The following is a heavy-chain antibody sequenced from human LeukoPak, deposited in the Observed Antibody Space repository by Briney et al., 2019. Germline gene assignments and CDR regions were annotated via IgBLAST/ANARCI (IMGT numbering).Heavy chain of an antibody. V-gene: IGHV4-61*02. CDR2: IYTSGST. CDR3: AREGDIAGPLGY. J-gene: IGHJ4*02. CDR1: GGSISSGSYY. D-gene: IGHD5-12*01. Sequence: SETLSLTCTVSGGSISSGSYYWSWIRQPAGKGLEWIGRIYTSGSTNYNPSLKSRVNISVDTSKNQFSLKLSSVTAADTAVYYCAREGDIAGPLGYWGQGTLVTVSS.